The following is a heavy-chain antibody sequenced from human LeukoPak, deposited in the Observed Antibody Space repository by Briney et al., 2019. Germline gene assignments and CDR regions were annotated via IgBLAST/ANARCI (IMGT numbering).Heavy chain of an antibody. V-gene: IGHV3-48*03. CDR2: ISSSGSTI. Sequence: GGSLRLSRAASGFTFSSYEMNWVRQAPGKGLEWVSYISSSGSTIYYADSVKDRFTISRDNAKNSLYLQMNSLRAEDTAVYYCAELGITMIGGVWGKGTTVTISS. D-gene: IGHD3-10*02. CDR1: GFTFSSYE. J-gene: IGHJ6*04. CDR3: AELGITMIGGV.